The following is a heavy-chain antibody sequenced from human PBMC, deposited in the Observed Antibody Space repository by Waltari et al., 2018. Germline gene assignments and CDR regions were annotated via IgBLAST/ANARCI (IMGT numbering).Heavy chain of an antibody. CDR3: ARGRSVSYDAFDI. V-gene: IGHV4-34*01. CDR1: GGSFSGYY. Sequence: QVQLQQWGAGLLKPSETLSLTCAVYGGSFSGYYWSWIRQPPGKGLEWIGEINQSGSTNYNPSLKSRVTISVDTSKNQFSLKLSSVTAADTAVYYCARGRSVSYDAFDIWGQGTMVTVSS. CDR2: INQSGST. J-gene: IGHJ3*02.